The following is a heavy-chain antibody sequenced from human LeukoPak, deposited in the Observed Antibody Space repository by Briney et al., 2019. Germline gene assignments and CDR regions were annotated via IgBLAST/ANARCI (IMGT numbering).Heavy chain of an antibody. J-gene: IGHJ4*02. Sequence: ETLSLTCTVSGGPISGSGYYWGWIRQPPGKGLEWVSSISSSSSYIYYADSVKGRFTISRDNAKNSLYLQMNSLRAEDTAVYYCARVSDRIDYWGQGTLVTVSS. CDR1: GGPISGSG. CDR2: ISSSSSYI. V-gene: IGHV3-21*01. CDR3: ARVSDRIDY. D-gene: IGHD3-3*02.